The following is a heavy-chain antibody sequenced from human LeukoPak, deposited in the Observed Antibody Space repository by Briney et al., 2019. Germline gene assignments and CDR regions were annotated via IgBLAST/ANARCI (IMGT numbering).Heavy chain of an antibody. Sequence: ASVKVSCKASGGTFSSYAISWVRQAPGQGLEWMGRIIPIFGTANYAQKFQGRVTITTDESTSTVYMELSSLRSEDTAVYYCARDGLAAAGNKFDYWGQGTLVTVSS. CDR2: IIPIFGTA. CDR3: ARDGLAAAGNKFDY. V-gene: IGHV1-69*05. CDR1: GGTFSSYA. J-gene: IGHJ4*02. D-gene: IGHD6-13*01.